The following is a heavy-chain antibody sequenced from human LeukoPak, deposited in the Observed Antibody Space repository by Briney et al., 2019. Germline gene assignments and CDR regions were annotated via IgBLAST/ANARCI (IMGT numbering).Heavy chain of an antibody. V-gene: IGHV3-53*01. CDR2: IYSGGST. Sequence: GGSLRLSCAASGFTVSSNYMSWVRQAPGKGLEWVSVIYSGGSTYYADSVKGRFTISRDNSKNTLYLQMNSLRAEDTAVYYCARDLRVVVAATDTFYCYYYMDVWGKGTTVTISS. CDR1: GFTVSSNY. D-gene: IGHD2-15*01. J-gene: IGHJ6*03. CDR3: ARDLRVVVAATDTFYCYYYMDV.